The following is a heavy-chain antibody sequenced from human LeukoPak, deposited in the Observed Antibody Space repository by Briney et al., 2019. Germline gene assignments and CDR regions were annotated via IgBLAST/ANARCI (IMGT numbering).Heavy chain of an antibody. J-gene: IGHJ4*02. CDR1: GFTFSSYG. D-gene: IGHD4-17*01. V-gene: IGHV3-30*18. CDR3: AKVRYGDYVFDY. Sequence: PGGSLRLSSAASGFTFSSYGMHWVRQAPGKGLEWVAVISYDGSNKYYADSVKGRFTIPRDNSKNTLYLQMNSLRAEDTAVYYCAKVRYGDYVFDYWGQGTLVTVSS. CDR2: ISYDGSNK.